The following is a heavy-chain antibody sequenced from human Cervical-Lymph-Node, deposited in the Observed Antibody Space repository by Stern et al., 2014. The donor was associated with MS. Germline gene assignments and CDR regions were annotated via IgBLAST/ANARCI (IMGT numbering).Heavy chain of an antibody. CDR2: IIRPVGTA. CDR3: ARGTGDNWFDP. Sequence: QLVQSGADVKKPGSAVRVSCKASGGVSWLRQAPGQGPEYMGGIIRPVGTAHYAQRFQGRLTITADTSRNTTYMELRSLRSDDTAVYYCARGTGDNWFDPWGQGTLVSVSS. CDR1: GGV. V-gene: IGHV1-69*06. D-gene: IGHD3-10*01. J-gene: IGHJ5*02.